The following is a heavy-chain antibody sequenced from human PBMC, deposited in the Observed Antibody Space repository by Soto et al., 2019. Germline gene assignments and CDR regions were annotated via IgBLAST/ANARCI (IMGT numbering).Heavy chain of an antibody. Sequence: EVQLVESGGGLVQPGGSLRLSCAASGYSFGSYWMSWVRQAPGRGLEWVANIREDGSEKYYVDSVKGRFIMSRDNAKNSLHLQMNSLRAEDTAVYYCARENWYLDLWGRGTLVTVSS. J-gene: IGHJ2*01. CDR3: ARENWYLDL. V-gene: IGHV3-7*05. CDR2: IREDGSEK. CDR1: GYSFGSYW.